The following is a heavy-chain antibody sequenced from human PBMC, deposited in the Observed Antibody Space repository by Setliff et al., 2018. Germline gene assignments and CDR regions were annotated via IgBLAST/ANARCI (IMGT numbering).Heavy chain of an antibody. CDR2: MNPNGRA. Sequence: GPSVKVSCKASGNIFSNSDINWVRQTPGQGLEWMGWMNPNGRAGSTQKFQGRVTMTRDTSINTVYMELNSLRSDDTAVYYCVRGPRQASYGFPLRPFDIWGQGTGVTVS. V-gene: IGHV1-8*02. CDR3: VRGPRQASYGFPLRPFDI. D-gene: IGHD5-18*01. CDR1: GNIFSNSD. J-gene: IGHJ3*02.